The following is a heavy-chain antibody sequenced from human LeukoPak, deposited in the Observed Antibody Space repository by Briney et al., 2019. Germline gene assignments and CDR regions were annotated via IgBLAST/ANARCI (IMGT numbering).Heavy chain of an antibody. J-gene: IGHJ3*02. V-gene: IGHV3-23*01. CDR2: ISGSGGST. CDR3: AKKPEGPAAFDI. CDR1: GFTFSSYA. Sequence: PGGSLRLSCAASGFTFSSYAVSWVRQAPGKGLEWVSAISGSGGSTYYADSVKGRFTISRDNSKNTLYLQMSSLRAEDTGVYYCAKKPEGPAAFDIWGQGTMVTVSS.